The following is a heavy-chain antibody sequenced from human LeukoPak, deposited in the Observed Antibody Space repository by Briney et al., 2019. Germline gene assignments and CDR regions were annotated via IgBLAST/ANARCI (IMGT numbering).Heavy chain of an antibody. D-gene: IGHD1-1*01. Sequence: GESLKISCKGAGYIFTSYDINWVRQATGQGLEWMGWMNPNSGNTGYAQKFQGRVTITRNTSISTAYMELSSLRSEDTAVYYCAKEGATGTTGGGWFDPWGQGTLVTVSS. V-gene: IGHV1-8*03. CDR1: GYIFTSYD. J-gene: IGHJ5*02. CDR2: MNPNSGNT. CDR3: AKEGATGTTGGGWFDP.